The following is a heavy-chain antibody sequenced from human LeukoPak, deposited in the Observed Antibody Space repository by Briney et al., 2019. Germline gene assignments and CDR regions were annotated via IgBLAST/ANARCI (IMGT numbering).Heavy chain of an antibody. CDR1: GFTFSSYA. D-gene: IGHD2-2*02. Sequence: GGSLRLSCAASGFTFSSYAMSWVRQAPGKGLEWVSAISGSGGSTYYADSVKGRFTISRDNSKNTLYLQMNSLRAGDTAVYYCAKGYCSSTSCYTYFDYWGQGTLVTFSS. CDR3: AKGYCSSTSCYTYFDY. J-gene: IGHJ4*02. V-gene: IGHV3-23*01. CDR2: ISGSGGST.